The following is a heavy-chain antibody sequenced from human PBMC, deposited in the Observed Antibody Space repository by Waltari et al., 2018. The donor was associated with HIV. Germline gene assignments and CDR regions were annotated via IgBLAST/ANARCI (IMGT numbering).Heavy chain of an antibody. CDR3: ARDLSKGSGYYGMDV. V-gene: IGHV3-66*01. Sequence: EVQLVESGGGLVQPGGSLRLSCAACGFTVSSKYMSWVRQEPGKGLEWVSVIYSGGSTYYADSVKGRFTISRDNSKNTLYLQMNSLRAEDTAVYYCARDLSKGSGYYGMDVWGQGTTVTVSS. D-gene: IGHD3-10*01. CDR2: IYSGGST. CDR1: GFTVSSKY. J-gene: IGHJ6*02.